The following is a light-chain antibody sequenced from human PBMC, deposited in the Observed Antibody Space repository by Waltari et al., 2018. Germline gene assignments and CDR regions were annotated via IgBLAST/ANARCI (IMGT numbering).Light chain of an antibody. CDR3: QQSYKTPHT. CDR2: GVS. CDR1: QHLDRY. Sequence: DIQVTQSPSSLSASVGDRVNITCRASQHLDRYLHWYHQKPGKAPKLLIHGVSNLQSGVPPTFSGSGTGTDFTLSIRSMQPEDSGTYYCQQSYKTPHTFGPGTNLEIK. V-gene: IGKV1-39*01. J-gene: IGKJ2*01.